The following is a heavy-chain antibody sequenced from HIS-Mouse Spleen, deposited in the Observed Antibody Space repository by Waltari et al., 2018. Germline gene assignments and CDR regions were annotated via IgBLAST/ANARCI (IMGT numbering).Heavy chain of an antibody. J-gene: IGHJ3*02. CDR1: GGPLSRSSYY. V-gene: IGHV4-39*07. CDR3: ARDGYSGYGHDAFDI. Sequence: QLQLQESGPGLVKPSETLSLPCTVSGGPLSRSSYYWGWIRQPPGKGLEWIGSIYYSGSTYYNPSLKSRVTISVDTSKNQFSLKLSSVTAADTAVYYCARDGYSGYGHDAFDIWGQGTMVTVSS. CDR2: IYYSGST. D-gene: IGHD5-12*01.